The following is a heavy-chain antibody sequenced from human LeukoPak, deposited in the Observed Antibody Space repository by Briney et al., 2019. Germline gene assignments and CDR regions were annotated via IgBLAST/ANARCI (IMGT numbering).Heavy chain of an antibody. CDR3: ARDPSGSYQQYYFDY. D-gene: IGHD1-26*01. Sequence: ASVKVSCKASGGTFSSYAISWLRQAPGQGLEWMGRIIPIFGTANYAQKFQGRVTITTDESTSTAYMELSSLRSEDTAVYYYARDPSGSYQQYYFDYWRQGTLVTVSS. CDR2: IIPIFGTA. J-gene: IGHJ4*02. V-gene: IGHV1-69*05. CDR1: GGTFSSYA.